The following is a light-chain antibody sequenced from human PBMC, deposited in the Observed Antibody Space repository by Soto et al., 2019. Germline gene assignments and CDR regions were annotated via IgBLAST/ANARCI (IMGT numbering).Light chain of an antibody. Sequence: LTEPASVSGSPGQSITISCTGTSSDVGGYNYVSWYQQHPGKAPKLMIYDVSNRPSGVSNRFSGSKSGNTASLTISGLQAEDEADYYCSSYTSSSTLDVFGTGTKVTVL. V-gene: IGLV2-14*01. J-gene: IGLJ1*01. CDR2: DVS. CDR1: SSDVGGYNY. CDR3: SSYTSSSTLDV.